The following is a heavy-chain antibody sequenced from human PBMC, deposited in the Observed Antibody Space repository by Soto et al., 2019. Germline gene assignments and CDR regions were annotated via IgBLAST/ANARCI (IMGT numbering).Heavy chain of an antibody. Sequence: AAPLSLSRTVSGDSVRSYACDWMLQSPGKGLEWIGYVYFSGNTKYNTSLESRAKISVDTSRNQFSLRLTSVTAADTAVYYCARDAGIVVAYYFDHWGQEILVTDS. CDR1: GDSVRSYA. J-gene: IGHJ4*02. CDR3: ARDAGIVVAYYFDH. D-gene: IGHD1-26*01. V-gene: IGHV4-59*02. CDR2: VYFSGNT.